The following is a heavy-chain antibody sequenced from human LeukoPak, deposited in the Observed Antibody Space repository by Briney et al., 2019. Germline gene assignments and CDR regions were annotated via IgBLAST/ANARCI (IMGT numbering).Heavy chain of an antibody. Sequence: PSETLSLTCTVSGGSISSSSYYWGWIRQPPGKGLEWIGSIYYSGSTYYSPSLKSRVTISVDTFKSQFSLKLSSVTAADTAMYYCARHLPNWRVYYVMDVWGQGTTVTVSS. V-gene: IGHV4-39*01. J-gene: IGHJ6*02. CDR1: GGSISSSSYY. CDR2: IYYSGST. D-gene: IGHD1-20*01. CDR3: ARHLPNWRVYYVMDV.